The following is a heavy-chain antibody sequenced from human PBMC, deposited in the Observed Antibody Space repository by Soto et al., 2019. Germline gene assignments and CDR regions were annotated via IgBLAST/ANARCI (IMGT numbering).Heavy chain of an antibody. CDR2: ISSSGSTI. CDR3: ARVEFEYYDYVWGSYRSQGAFDI. V-gene: IGHV3-11*04. CDR1: GSTFSDYY. J-gene: IGHJ3*02. Sequence: GGSLRLSCAASGSTFSDYYMSWIRQAPGKGLEWVSYISSSGSTIYYADSVKGRFTISRDNAKNSLYLQMNSLRAEDTAVYYCARVEFEYYDYVWGSYRSQGAFDIWGQGTMVTVSS. D-gene: IGHD3-16*02.